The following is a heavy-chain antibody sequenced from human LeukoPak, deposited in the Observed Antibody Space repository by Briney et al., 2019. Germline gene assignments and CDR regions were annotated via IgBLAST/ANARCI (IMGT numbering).Heavy chain of an antibody. V-gene: IGHV1-18*04. CDR1: GSTFTSYG. D-gene: IGHD2-2*01. Sequence: GASVKLSCKASGSTFTSYGISWVRQAPGQGLEWMGWISAYNGNTNYAQKLQGRVTMTTDTSTSTAYMELRSLRSDDTAVYYCARVSTAATPLGWFDPWGQGTLVTVSS. J-gene: IGHJ5*02. CDR2: ISAYNGNT. CDR3: ARVSTAATPLGWFDP.